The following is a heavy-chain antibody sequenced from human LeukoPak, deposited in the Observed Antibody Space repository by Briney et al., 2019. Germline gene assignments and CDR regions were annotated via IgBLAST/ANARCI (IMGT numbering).Heavy chain of an antibody. V-gene: IGHV3-23*01. CDR1: GFTFSSCA. CDR3: ARYDIVVVVAATQAFDI. CDR2: ISGSGGST. D-gene: IGHD2-15*01. J-gene: IGHJ3*02. Sequence: GGSLRLSCAASGFTFSSCAMSWVRQAPGKGLEWVSAISGSGGSTYYADSVKGRFTISRDNSKNTLYLQMNSLRAEDTAVYYCARYDIVVVVAATQAFDIWGQGTMVTVSS.